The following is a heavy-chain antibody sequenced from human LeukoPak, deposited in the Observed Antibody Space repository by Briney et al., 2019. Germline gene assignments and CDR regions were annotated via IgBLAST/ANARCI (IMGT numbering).Heavy chain of an antibody. J-gene: IGHJ6*02. CDR2: IWYDGSNK. CDR3: ARVGPLWFGELFTPLPYYYYYGMDV. V-gene: IGHV3-33*01. Sequence: QPGGSLRLSCAASGFTFSSYGMHWVRQAPGKGLEWVAVIWYDGSNKYYADSVKGRFTISRDNSKNTLYLQMNSLRAEDTAVYYCARVGPLWFGELFTPLPYYYYYGMDVWGQGTTVTVSS. CDR1: GFTFSSYG. D-gene: IGHD3-10*01.